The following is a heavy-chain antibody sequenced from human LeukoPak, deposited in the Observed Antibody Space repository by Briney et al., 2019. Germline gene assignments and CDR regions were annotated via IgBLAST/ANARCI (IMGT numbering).Heavy chain of an antibody. CDR3: AIPMYSSGWSGDY. Sequence: ASVKVSCTASGYTFTSYDINWVRQATGQGLEWMGWMNPNSGDTGYAQKFQGRVTMTRNTSISTAYMELSSLRSEDTAVYYCAIPMYSSGWSGDYWGQGTLVTVSS. CDR2: MNPNSGDT. D-gene: IGHD6-19*01. V-gene: IGHV1-8*01. CDR1: GYTFTSYD. J-gene: IGHJ4*02.